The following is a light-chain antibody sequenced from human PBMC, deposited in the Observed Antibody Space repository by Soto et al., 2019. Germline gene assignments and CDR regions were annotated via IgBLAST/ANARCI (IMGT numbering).Light chain of an antibody. CDR2: GTS. J-gene: IGKJ2*01. V-gene: IGKV3-20*01. CDR3: QLYVSSPPGYT. Sequence: EIVLTQSPGTLSLSPGERATLSCRASQSVSSTYLAWYQQKPGQAPGLLLYGTSNRATGIPDRFSGSGSGTAFTLTISRLESEDFAMYYCQLYVSSPPGYTFGQGTKLEIK. CDR1: QSVSSTY.